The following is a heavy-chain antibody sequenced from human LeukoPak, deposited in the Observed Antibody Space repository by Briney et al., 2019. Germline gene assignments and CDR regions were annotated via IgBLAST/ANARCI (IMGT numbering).Heavy chain of an antibody. CDR3: ARDPSNSSGRNILFDF. D-gene: IGHD6-19*01. J-gene: IGHJ4*02. CDR1: GYTFTRYG. CDR2: ISCYNGDT. V-gene: IGHV1-18*01. Sequence: SVKVSCKTFGYTFTRYGVSWVRQAPGQGLEWMGWISCYNGDTNYAQNFQGRLTVTKDTSATTVYMELRSLSSDDTAFYYCARDPSNSSGRNILFDFWGQGTLVTVSS.